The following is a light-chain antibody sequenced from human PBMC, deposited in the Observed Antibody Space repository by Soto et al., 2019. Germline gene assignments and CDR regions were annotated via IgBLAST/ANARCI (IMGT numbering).Light chain of an antibody. CDR2: LNSDGSH. CDR1: SGHSSYA. J-gene: IGLJ2*01. V-gene: IGLV4-69*01. Sequence: QPVLTQSPSASASLGASVKLTCTLSSGHSSYAIAWHQQQPEKGPRYLMKLNSDGSHSKGDGIPDRFSGSSSGAERYLTISRLQSEHEADYYCQTWGTGILVFGGGTKLTVL. CDR3: QTWGTGILV.